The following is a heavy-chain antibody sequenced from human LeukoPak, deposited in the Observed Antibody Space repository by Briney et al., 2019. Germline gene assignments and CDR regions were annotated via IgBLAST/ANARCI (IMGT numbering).Heavy chain of an antibody. CDR2: IYTSGST. D-gene: IGHD3-10*01. V-gene: IGHV4-4*07. CDR3: ARAASTTYYYGSGSYWVRFDP. J-gene: IGHJ5*02. Sequence: PSETLSLTCTVSGGSISSYYWSWIRQPAGKGLEWIGRIYTSGSTNYNPSLKSRVTMSVDTSKNQFSLKLSSVTAADTAVYHCARAASTTYYYGSGSYWVRFDPWGQGTLVTVSS. CDR1: GGSISSYY.